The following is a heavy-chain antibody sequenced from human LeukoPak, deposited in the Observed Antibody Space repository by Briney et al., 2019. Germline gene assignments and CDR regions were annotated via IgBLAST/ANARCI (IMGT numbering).Heavy chain of an antibody. D-gene: IGHD6-13*01. CDR2: INGGGAYT. CDR1: GFTFSSYA. CDR3: ANSIAAARGYYFDY. V-gene: IGHV3-23*01. Sequence: GGSLRLSCAASGFTFSSYAMSWVRQAPGKGLEWVSTINGGGAYTYYADSVKGRFTISRDNSKNTLYLQMTSLTAEDTAIYYCANSIAAARGYYFDYWGQGTLVTVSS. J-gene: IGHJ4*02.